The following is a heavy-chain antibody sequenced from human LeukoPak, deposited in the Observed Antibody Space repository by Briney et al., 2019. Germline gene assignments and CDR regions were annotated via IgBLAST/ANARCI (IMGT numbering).Heavy chain of an antibody. CDR1: GGTFSSYA. V-gene: IGHV1-69*13. CDR2: IIPIFGTA. CDR3: ARAPSSSWQLNAFQRAHAFDI. D-gene: IGHD6-13*01. Sequence: ASVKVSCKASGGTFSSYAISWVRQAPGQGLEWMGGIIPIFGTANYAQKFQGRVTITADESTSTAYMELSSLRSEDTAVYYCARAPSSSWQLNAFQRAHAFDIWGQGTMVTVSS. J-gene: IGHJ3*02.